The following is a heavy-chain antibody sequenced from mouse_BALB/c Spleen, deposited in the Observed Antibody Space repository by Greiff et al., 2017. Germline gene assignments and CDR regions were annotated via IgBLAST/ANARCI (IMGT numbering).Heavy chain of an antibody. CDR3: ARRGLLHYYAMDY. CDR1: GYTFTSYY. V-gene: IGHV1S56*01. CDR2: IYPGNVNT. D-gene: IGHD3-1*01. Sequence: VQLVESGPELVKPGASVRISCKASGYTFTSYYIHWVKQRPGQGLEWIGWIYPGNVNTKYNEKFKGKATLTADKSSSTAYMQLSSLTSEDSAVYFCARRGLLHYYAMDYWGQGTSVTVSS. J-gene: IGHJ4*01.